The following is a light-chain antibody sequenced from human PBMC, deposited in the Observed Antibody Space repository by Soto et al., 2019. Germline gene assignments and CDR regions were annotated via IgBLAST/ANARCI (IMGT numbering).Light chain of an antibody. CDR3: CPYGGSKGPAW. V-gene: IGLV2-23*01. Sequence: QSALTQPASVSGSPGQSITISCTGTSSDVGSYNLVSWYQQHPGKAPKLMIYEGSKRPSGVSNRLSGSKSGNTASLTISGLQAEAEGDYSCCPYGGSKGPAWFGGGPQLPVL. CDR1: SSDVGSYNL. J-gene: IGLJ7*01. CDR2: EGS.